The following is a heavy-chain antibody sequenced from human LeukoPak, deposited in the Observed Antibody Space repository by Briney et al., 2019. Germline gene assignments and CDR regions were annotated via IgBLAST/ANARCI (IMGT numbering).Heavy chain of an antibody. CDR3: ARELFGSGSYYRP. D-gene: IGHD3-10*01. J-gene: IGHJ5*02. Sequence: ASVKVSCKASGGTFSSYAIGWVRQAPGQGLEWMGRIIPIFGTANYAQKFQGRVTITTDESTSTAYMELSSLRSEDTAVYYCARELFGSGSYYRPWGQGTLVTVSS. CDR2: IIPIFGTA. V-gene: IGHV1-69*05. CDR1: GGTFSSYA.